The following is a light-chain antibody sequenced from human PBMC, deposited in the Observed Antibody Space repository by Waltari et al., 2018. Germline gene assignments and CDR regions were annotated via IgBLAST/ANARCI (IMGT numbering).Light chain of an antibody. V-gene: IGKV1-12*01. Sequence: DIQMTQSTSSVSASVGDRVTLTCRASQDINGYLTYYQQKPGKAPKLLIYAASSLQTGFPSRFSGGRSGTDFTLTITGLQPEDFATYFCQQGNTFPPTFGQGTKVDIK. CDR2: AAS. CDR3: QQGNTFPPT. CDR1: QDINGY. J-gene: IGKJ1*01.